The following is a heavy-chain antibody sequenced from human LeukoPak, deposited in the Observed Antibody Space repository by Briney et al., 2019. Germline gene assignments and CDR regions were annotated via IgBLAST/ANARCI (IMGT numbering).Heavy chain of an antibody. CDR1: GGSFSGYY. J-gene: IGHJ4*02. CDR3: ARVGSGYDSSGFTFDY. D-gene: IGHD3-22*01. V-gene: IGHV4-34*01. Sequence: SETLSLTCAVYGGSFSGYYWSWIRQPPGKGLEWIGEINHSGSTNYNPSLKSRVTISVDTSKNQFSLKLSSVTAADTAVYYCARVGSGYDSSGFTFDYWGQGTLVTVSS. CDR2: INHSGST.